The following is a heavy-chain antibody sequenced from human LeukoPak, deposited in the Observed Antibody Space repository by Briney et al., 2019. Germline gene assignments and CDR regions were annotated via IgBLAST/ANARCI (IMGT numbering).Heavy chain of an antibody. CDR3: AKRESYSNSPIDY. V-gene: IGHV3-23*01. J-gene: IGHJ4*02. CDR1: GCSFSSYA. D-gene: IGHD6-13*01. Sequence: GGSLRLSCAASGCSFSSYAMSWVRQAPGKGLEWVSSNSHDGGGKYYADSVKGRFTISRDNSKGTLYLQMSSLRAEDTAIYYCAKRESYSNSPIDYWGQGTLVTVSS. CDR2: NSHDGGGK.